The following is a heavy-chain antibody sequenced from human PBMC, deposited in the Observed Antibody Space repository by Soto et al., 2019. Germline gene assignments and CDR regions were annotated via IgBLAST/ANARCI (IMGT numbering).Heavy chain of an antibody. D-gene: IGHD4-17*01. Sequence: LRLSYAASGVTFSRYSMNWVRQAPGKGLEWVSYISSSSSTIYYADSVKGRFTISRDNAKNSLYLQMNSLRAEDTAVYYCARIGRLRWGDYWGQGTLVTVSS. CDR1: GVTFSRYS. CDR3: ARIGRLRWGDY. CDR2: ISSSSSTI. V-gene: IGHV3-48*01. J-gene: IGHJ4*02.